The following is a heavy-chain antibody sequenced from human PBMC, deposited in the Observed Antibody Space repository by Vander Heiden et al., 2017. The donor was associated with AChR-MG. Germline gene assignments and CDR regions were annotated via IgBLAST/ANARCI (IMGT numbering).Heavy chain of an antibody. Sequence: QVQLVVSGGGGVQPGRSLRLSCAAPGFSFSSYGMDWVRQAPGKGLEWVAVISYNGSNKYYADSVKGRFTISRDNSKNTLYLQMNSLRAEDTAVYYCAKDKSHDYGDYGCFDYWGQGTLVTVSS. CDR2: ISYNGSNK. CDR3: AKDKSHDYGDYGCFDY. D-gene: IGHD4-17*01. J-gene: IGHJ4*02. CDR1: GFSFSSYG. V-gene: IGHV3-30*18.